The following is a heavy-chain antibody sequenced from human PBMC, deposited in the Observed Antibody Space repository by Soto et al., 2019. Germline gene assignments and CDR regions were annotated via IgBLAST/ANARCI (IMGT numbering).Heavy chain of an antibody. D-gene: IGHD6-13*01. CDR3: ATGLRGSSSWYQPGDY. V-gene: IGHV3-13*01. CDR2: IGTAGDT. J-gene: IGHJ4*02. CDR1: GFTFSSYD. Sequence: PGGSLRLSCAASGFTFSSYDMHWVRQATGKGLEWVSAIGTAGDTYYPGSVKGRFTISRENAKNSLYLQMNSLRAGDTAVYYCATGLRGSSSWYQPGDYCGQGTLVTVSS.